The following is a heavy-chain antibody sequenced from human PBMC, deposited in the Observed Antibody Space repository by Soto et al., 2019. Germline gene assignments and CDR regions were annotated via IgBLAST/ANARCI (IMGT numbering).Heavy chain of an antibody. CDR1: GFTFSSYS. CDR3: ARSFQVTTPEYFQH. CDR2: ISSSSSYI. Sequence: EVQLVESGGGLVKPGGSLRLSCAASGFTFSSYSMNWVRQAPGKGLEWVSSISSSSSYIYYADSVKGRFTITRDNAKNSLYLKMNSLRAEDTAVYYCARSFQVTTPEYFQHWGQGTLVTVSS. D-gene: IGHD3-22*01. J-gene: IGHJ1*01. V-gene: IGHV3-21*01.